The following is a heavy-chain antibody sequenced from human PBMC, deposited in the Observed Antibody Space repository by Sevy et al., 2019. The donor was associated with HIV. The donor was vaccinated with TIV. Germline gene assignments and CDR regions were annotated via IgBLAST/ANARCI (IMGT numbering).Heavy chain of an antibody. V-gene: IGHV3-74*01. CDR1: GFTFSSYW. Sequence: GGSLRLSCAASGFTFSSYWMHWVRQAPGKGLVWVSRVNSDGSSTSHADSVKGRFTISRDNAKNTLYLQMNSLRAEDTAVYYCATVAATGTFAYWGQGTLVTDSS. D-gene: IGHD6-13*01. J-gene: IGHJ4*02. CDR2: VNSDGSST. CDR3: ATVAATGTFAY.